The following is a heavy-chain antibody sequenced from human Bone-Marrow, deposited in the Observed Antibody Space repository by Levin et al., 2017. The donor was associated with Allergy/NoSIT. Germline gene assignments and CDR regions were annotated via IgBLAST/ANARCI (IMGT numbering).Heavy chain of an antibody. CDR2: MFNNGNT. D-gene: IGHD2-21*01. Sequence: SQTLSLPCTVSDASGSSGTYYWSWIRQPPGRGLEWLGHMFNNGNTNYNPSLKSRATISGDTSKSQFSLKLNSVTAADTAVYYCARGRIRARWDVWGHGTTVTVAS. CDR3: ARGRIRARWDV. V-gene: IGHV4-61*01. CDR1: DASGSSGTYY. J-gene: IGHJ6*02.